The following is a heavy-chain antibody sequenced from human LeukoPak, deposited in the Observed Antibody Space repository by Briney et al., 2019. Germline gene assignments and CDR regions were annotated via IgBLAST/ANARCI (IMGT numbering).Heavy chain of an antibody. D-gene: IGHD6-6*01. Sequence: PSETLSLTCTVSGGSISGYYWGWIRQPPGKGLEWIGSIYYSGSTYYNPSLKSRVTISVDTSKNQFSLKLSSVTAADTAVYYCARILSPSLAAPYAFDIWGQGTMVTVSS. CDR1: GGSISGYY. CDR3: ARILSPSLAAPYAFDI. V-gene: IGHV4-39*01. CDR2: IYYSGST. J-gene: IGHJ3*02.